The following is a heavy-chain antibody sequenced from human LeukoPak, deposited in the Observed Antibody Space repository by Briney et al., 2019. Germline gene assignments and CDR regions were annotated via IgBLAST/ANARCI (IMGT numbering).Heavy chain of an antibody. D-gene: IGHD3-10*01. Sequence: SETLSLTCTVSGGSISSSSYYWGWIRQPPGKGLEWIGSIYYSGSTNYNPSLKSRVTISVDTSKNQFSLKLSSVTAADTAVYYCARQRSVYYYGSGSKLDYWGQGTLVTVSS. CDR1: GGSISSSSYY. CDR3: ARQRSVYYYGSGSKLDY. CDR2: IYYSGST. J-gene: IGHJ4*02. V-gene: IGHV4-39*01.